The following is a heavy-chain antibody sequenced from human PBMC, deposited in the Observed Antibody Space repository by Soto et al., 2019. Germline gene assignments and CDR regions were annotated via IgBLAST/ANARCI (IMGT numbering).Heavy chain of an antibody. V-gene: IGHV4-31*03. J-gene: IGHJ6*02. Sequence: PSETVSLTCTVSGGSISSGGYYWSWIRQHPGKGLEWIGYIYYSGSTYYNPSLKSRVTISVDTSKNQFSLKLSSVTAADTAVYYCARVQRVAVPTNYYYYGIDVWGQGTTVSVFS. CDR1: GGSISSGGYY. CDR3: ARVQRVAVPTNYYYYGIDV. CDR2: IYYSGST. D-gene: IGHD6-19*01.